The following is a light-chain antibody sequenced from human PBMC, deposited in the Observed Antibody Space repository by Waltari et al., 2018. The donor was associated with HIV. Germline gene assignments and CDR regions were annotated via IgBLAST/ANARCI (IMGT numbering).Light chain of an antibody. CDR2: RDN. V-gene: IGLV10-54*04. J-gene: IGLJ2*01. CDR3: ATWDISLSAVV. CDR1: SNNVGNQG. Sequence: QAGLTQPPSVSKGMRQTATLTCTGNSNNVGNQGAAWLQQHQGHPPKLLSYRDNKRPSGISERFSASRSGNTASLTITGVQPADEADYFCATWDISLSAVVFGGGTTLTVL.